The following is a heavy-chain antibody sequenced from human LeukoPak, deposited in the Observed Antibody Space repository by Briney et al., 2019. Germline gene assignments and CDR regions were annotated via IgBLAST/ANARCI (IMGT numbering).Heavy chain of an antibody. D-gene: IGHD3-22*01. CDR1: GGSISSYY. Sequence: PSETLSLTCTVSGGSISSYYWSWIRQPPGKGLEWIGEINHSGSTNYNPSLKSRVTISVDTSKNQFSLKLSSVTAADTAVYYCARGRVTMIVVVDYWGQGTLVTVSS. J-gene: IGHJ4*02. CDR3: ARGRVTMIVVVDY. V-gene: IGHV4-34*01. CDR2: INHSGST.